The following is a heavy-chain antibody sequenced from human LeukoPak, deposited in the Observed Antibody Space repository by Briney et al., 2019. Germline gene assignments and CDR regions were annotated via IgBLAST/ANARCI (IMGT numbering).Heavy chain of an antibody. D-gene: IGHD6-13*01. CDR1: GGSISSGSYY. J-gene: IGHJ3*02. CDR2: IYTSGST. Sequence: SETLSLTCTVSGGSISSGSYYWSWIRQPAGKGLEWIGRIYTSGSTNYNPSLKSRVTISVDTSKNQFSLKLSSVTAADTAVYYCARHQPGYGDAFDIWGQGTMVTVSS. CDR3: ARHQPGYGDAFDI. V-gene: IGHV4-61*02.